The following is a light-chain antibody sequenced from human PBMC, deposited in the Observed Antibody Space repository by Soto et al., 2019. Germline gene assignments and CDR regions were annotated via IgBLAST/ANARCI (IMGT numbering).Light chain of an antibody. CDR1: QSVSSY. CDR3: QQRSDWPST. CDR2: DAS. J-gene: IGKJ4*01. Sequence: EIVLTQSPATLSLSPGSRATLSRRASQSVSSYLAWYQQKPGQAPRLLIYDASTRATGIPARFSGSGSGTDFTLTITGLEPEDFAVYYCQQRSDWPSTFGGGTKVEI. V-gene: IGKV3-11*01.